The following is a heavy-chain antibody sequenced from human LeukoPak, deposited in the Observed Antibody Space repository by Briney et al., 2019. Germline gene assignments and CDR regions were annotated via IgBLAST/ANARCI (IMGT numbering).Heavy chain of an antibody. V-gene: IGHV1-2*02. J-gene: IGHJ4*02. CDR3: ARVYNIADHFDY. CDR1: GYTFTGYY. D-gene: IGHD6-13*01. Sequence: ASVEVSCKASGYTFTGYYMHWLRQAPGQGLEGMGWINPNSGGTNYAQKFQGRVTMTRDTSISTAYMALSRLRSDDTAVYYCARVYNIADHFDYWGQGTLVTVSS. CDR2: INPNSGGT.